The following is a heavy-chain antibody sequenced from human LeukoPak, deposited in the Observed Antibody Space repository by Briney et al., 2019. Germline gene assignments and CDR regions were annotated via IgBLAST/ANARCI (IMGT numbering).Heavy chain of an antibody. D-gene: IGHD3-10*01. J-gene: IGHJ4*02. V-gene: IGHV5-10-1*01. CDR2: IDPSDSYT. Sequence: GESLKISCKGYGYSFTSYWIIWVRQMPGKGLEWMERIDPSDSYTNYSPSLQGHVTISADKSISAAYLQWSNLKASDTAMYYCARARGDHYSFDYWGQGTLVTVSS. CDR3: ARARGDHYSFDY. CDR1: GYSFTSYW.